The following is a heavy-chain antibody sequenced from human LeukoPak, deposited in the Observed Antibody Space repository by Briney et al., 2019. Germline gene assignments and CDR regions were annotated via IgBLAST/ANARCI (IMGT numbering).Heavy chain of an antibody. D-gene: IGHD3-22*01. CDR2: IIPIFGTA. CDR1: GGTFSSYA. CDR3: ATVTYYYDSSGYKAGFDP. Sequence: SVKVSCKASGGTFSSYAISWVRQAPGQGLEWMGRIIPIFGTANYAQKFQGRVTITTDKSTSTAYMELSSLRSEDTAVYYCATVTYYYDSSGYKAGFDPWGQGTLVTVSS. J-gene: IGHJ5*02. V-gene: IGHV1-69*05.